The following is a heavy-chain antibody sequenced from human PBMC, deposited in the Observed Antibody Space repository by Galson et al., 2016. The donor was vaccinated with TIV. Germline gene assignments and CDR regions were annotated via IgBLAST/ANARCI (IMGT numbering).Heavy chain of an antibody. CDR1: GFTFNDYG. J-gene: IGHJ4*02. Sequence: SLRLSCAASGFTFNDYGMHWVRQAPGKGLEWVAVIWFDGSKKYYAASVKGRFTISRDNSKNTLSLQMDSLRAEDTAVYYCAARNYDILTGYHSDYWGQGTLVTVSS. CDR3: AARNYDILTGYHSDY. D-gene: IGHD3-9*01. CDR2: IWFDGSKK. V-gene: IGHV3-33*01.